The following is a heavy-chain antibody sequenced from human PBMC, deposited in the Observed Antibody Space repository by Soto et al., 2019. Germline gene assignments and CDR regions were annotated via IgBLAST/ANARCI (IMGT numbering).Heavy chain of an antibody. V-gene: IGHV4-30-4*01. CDR3: ARDDCISTSCYVSY. CDR2: IYYSGST. D-gene: IGHD2-2*01. J-gene: IGHJ4*02. Sequence: PSETLSLTCTVSGGSISSGDYYWSWIRQPPGKGREWIGYIYYSGSTYYNPSLKSRVTISVDTSKNQFSLKLSSVTAADTAVYYCARDDCISTSCYVSYWGQGTLVTVSS. CDR1: GGSISSGDYY.